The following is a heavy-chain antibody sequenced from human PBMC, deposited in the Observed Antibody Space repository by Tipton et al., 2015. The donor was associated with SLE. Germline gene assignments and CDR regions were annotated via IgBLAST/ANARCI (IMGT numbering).Heavy chain of an antibody. CDR3: ARGHRIVGANRWFDP. J-gene: IGHJ5*02. V-gene: IGHV4-59*08. CDR2: IYYSGST. CDR1: GGSISSYY. D-gene: IGHD1-26*01. Sequence: TLSLTCTVPGGSISSYYWSWIRQPPGKGLEWIGYIYYSGSTNYNPSLKSRVTISVDTSKNQFSLKLSSVTAADTTVYYCARGHRIVGANRWFDPWGQGTLVTVSS.